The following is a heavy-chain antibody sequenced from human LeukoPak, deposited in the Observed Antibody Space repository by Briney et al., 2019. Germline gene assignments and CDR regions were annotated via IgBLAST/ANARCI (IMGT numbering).Heavy chain of an antibody. CDR3: ASEPEDYGSNY. Sequence: GATVKVSCKASGYTFTSYAMNWVRQAPGQGLEWMGWINTNTGNPTYAQGFTGRFVFSLDTSVSTAYLQISSLKAEDTAVYYCASEPEDYGSNYWGQGTLVTVSS. CDR2: INTNTGNP. J-gene: IGHJ4*02. CDR1: GYTFTSYA. V-gene: IGHV7-4-1*02. D-gene: IGHD3-10*01.